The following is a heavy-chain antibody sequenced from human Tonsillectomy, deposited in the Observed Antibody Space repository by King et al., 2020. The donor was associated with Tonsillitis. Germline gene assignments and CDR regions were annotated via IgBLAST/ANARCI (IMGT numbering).Heavy chain of an antibody. J-gene: IGHJ6*03. CDR3: ARTQELWNQLVGGGGYYYYYMDV. CDR2: IDGDDDK. CDR1: GFSRSTSEMR. D-gene: IGHD6-13*01. V-gene: IGHV2-70*04. Sequence: VTLKESGPALVKPTQTLTLTCSFSGFSRSTSEMRVSWIRQPPGKALEWLARIDGDDDKFYSTSLKTRLSISMDTSKNQVVLTITNMDPVDSATYFCARTQELWNQLVGGGGYYYYYMDVWGKGTTVTVSS.